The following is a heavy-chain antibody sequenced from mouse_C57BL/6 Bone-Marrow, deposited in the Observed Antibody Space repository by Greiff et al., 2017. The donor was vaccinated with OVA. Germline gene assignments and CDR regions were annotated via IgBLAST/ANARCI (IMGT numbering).Heavy chain of an antibody. CDR2: IDPSDSYT. CDR1: GYTFTSYW. CDR3: ATDDYEGPY. D-gene: IGHD2-4*01. V-gene: IGHV1-69*01. J-gene: IGHJ2*01. Sequence: QVQLKQPGAELVMPGASVKLSCKASGYTFTSYWMHWVKQRPGQGLEWIGEIDPSDSYTNYNQKFKGKSTLTVDKSSSTAYMQLSSLTSEDAAVYYCATDDYEGPYWGQGTTLTVSS.